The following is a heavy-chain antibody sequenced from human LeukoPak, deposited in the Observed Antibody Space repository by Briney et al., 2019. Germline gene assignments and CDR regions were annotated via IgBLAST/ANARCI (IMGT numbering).Heavy chain of an antibody. CDR2: IYYTGSA. V-gene: IGHV4-31*03. J-gene: IGHJ5*02. CDR3: ARLARGRWFDP. D-gene: IGHD6-6*01. CDR1: GGSISSGGYY. Sequence: SQTLSLTCTVSGGSISSGGYYWSWARQHPGKGLEWIGCIYYTGSAYYNPSLKSRLTISVDTSKNQFSLKLSSVTAADTAVYYCARLARGRWFDPWGQGTLVTVSS.